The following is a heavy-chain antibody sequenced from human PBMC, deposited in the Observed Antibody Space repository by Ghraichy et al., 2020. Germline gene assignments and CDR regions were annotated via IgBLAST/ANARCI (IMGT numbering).Heavy chain of an antibody. CDR1: GFTFSGYW. J-gene: IGHJ4*02. V-gene: IGHV3-7*01. CDR2: IKEDGSE. Sequence: GGSLRLSCAASGFTFSGYWMSWVRQAPGKGLEWVANIKEDGSENYVDSVKGRFTISRDNAKNSLYLQMNSLRAEDTAMYYCARLEWLFNYWGQGTLVTVSS. CDR3: ARLEWLFNY. D-gene: IGHD3-3*01.